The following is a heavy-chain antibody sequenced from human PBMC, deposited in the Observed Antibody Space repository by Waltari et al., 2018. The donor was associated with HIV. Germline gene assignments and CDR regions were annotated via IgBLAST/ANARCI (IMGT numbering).Heavy chain of an antibody. D-gene: IGHD3-10*01. V-gene: IGHV1-2*02. CDR3: ARDPSYGFGENDY. CDR1: GYAFPGFY. CDR2: INPKTGDT. J-gene: IGHJ4*02. Sequence: QVQLVESGAEVKKPGDSLKVSCKASGYAFPGFYIHWVRQAPGQGLECVGWINPKTGDTNFAQKFQGRVTMTRDTSISTAYMELSRLTSDDTAVYYCARDPSYGFGENDYWGQGTLFTVSS.